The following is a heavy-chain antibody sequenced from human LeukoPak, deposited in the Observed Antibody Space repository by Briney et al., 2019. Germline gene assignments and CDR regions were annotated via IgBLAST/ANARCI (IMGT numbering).Heavy chain of an antibody. D-gene: IGHD6-19*01. CDR2: ISYDGSNK. V-gene: IGHV3-30-3*01. J-gene: IGHJ4*02. CDR1: GFTFSSYA. CDR3: ARGGAVAVLYYFDY. Sequence: GGPLRLSCAASGFTFSSYAMHWVRQAPGKGLEWVAVISYDGSNKYYADSVKGRFTISRDDSKNTLYLQMNSLRAEDTAVYCCARGGAVAVLYYFDYWGQGTLVTVSS.